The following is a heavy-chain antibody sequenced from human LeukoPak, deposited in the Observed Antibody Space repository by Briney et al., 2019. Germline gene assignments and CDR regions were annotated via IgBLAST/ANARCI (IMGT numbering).Heavy chain of an antibody. Sequence: GSLRLSCAASGFTFSSYAMSWVRQAPGKGLEWVSAITGSGGTTYYADFVKGRFTISRDNSKNTLYLQMNGLRVEDTAVYYCAKMQGYFDYWGQGTLVTVSS. CDR3: AKMQGYFDY. J-gene: IGHJ4*02. CDR1: GFTFSSYA. CDR2: ITGSGGTT. V-gene: IGHV3-23*01.